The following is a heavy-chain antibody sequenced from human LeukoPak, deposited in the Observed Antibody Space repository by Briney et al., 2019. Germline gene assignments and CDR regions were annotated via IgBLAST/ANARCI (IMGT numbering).Heavy chain of an antibody. V-gene: IGHV3-9*01. D-gene: IGHD3-22*01. Sequence: PGGSLRLSCAASGFTFDDYAMHWVRQAPGKGLEWVSGISWNSGSIGYADSVKGRFTISRDNAKNSLYLQMNSLRAEDTALYYCAKDVSILMIVARGVAFDIWGQGTMVTVSS. CDR2: ISWNSGSI. J-gene: IGHJ3*02. CDR3: AKDVSILMIVARGVAFDI. CDR1: GFTFDDYA.